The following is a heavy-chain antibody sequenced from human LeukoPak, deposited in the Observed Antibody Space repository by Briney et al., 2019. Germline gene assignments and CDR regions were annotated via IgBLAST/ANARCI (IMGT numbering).Heavy chain of an antibody. CDR2: ISHDGSTK. Sequence: GGSLRLSCAASGFTFDSYAIHWVRQAPGKGLTWVAAISHDGSTKHHAGSVKGRFTISRDNSKNTLYLQMNSLNTEDTALYYCTRERWLQSFDYWGRGTLVTVSA. V-gene: IGHV3-30*04. CDR3: TRERWLQSFDY. CDR1: GFTFDSYA. D-gene: IGHD5-24*01. J-gene: IGHJ4*02.